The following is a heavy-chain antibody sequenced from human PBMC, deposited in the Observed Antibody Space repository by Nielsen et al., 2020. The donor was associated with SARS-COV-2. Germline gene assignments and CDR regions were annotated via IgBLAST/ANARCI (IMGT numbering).Heavy chain of an antibody. D-gene: IGHD5-12*01. CDR2: ISWNSGSI. Sequence: GGSLRLSCAASGFTFDDYAMHWVRQAPGKGLEWVSGISWNSGSIGYADSVKGRFTISRDNAKNSLYLQMNSLRAEDTALYYCAKVATSEDWFDYWGQGTLVTVPS. J-gene: IGHJ4*02. CDR3: AKVATSEDWFDY. V-gene: IGHV3-9*01. CDR1: GFTFDDYA.